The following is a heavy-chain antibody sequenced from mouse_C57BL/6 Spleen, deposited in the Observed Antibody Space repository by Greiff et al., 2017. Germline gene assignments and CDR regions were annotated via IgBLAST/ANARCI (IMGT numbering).Heavy chain of an antibody. CDR3: VGWFAY. CDR1: GYTFTSYW. J-gene: IGHJ3*01. Sequence: VQLQQPGAELVTPGASVKLSCKASGYTFTSYWMQWVKQRPGQGLEWIGEIDPSASYTNYNQKFKGKATLTVDTSSSTAYMQLISLTSEDSAVYYCVGWFAYWGQGTLVTVSA. V-gene: IGHV1-50*01. CDR2: IDPSASYT.